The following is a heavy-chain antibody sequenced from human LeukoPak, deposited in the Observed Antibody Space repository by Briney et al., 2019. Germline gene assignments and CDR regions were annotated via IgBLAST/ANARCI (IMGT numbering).Heavy chain of an antibody. CDR3: AAYCSGGSCYSDSDY. V-gene: IGHV4-61*02. CDR1: GGSISSGSYY. D-gene: IGHD2-15*01. J-gene: IGHJ4*02. Sequence: SQTLSLTCTVSGGSISSGSYYWSWIRQPAGKGLEWIGRIYTSGSTNYNPSLKSRVTISVDTSKNQFSLKLSSVTAADTAVYYCAAYCSGGSCYSDSDYWGQGTLVTVSS. CDR2: IYTSGST.